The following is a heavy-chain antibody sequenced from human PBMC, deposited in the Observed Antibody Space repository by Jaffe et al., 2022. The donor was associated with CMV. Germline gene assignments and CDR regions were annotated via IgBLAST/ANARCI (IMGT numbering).Heavy chain of an antibody. CDR1: GYTFTTYY. D-gene: IGHD2-2*01. J-gene: IGHJ6*02. CDR2: INPSTGGT. CDR3: GRDPYCSNNSCSALPWYYHGMDV. V-gene: IGHV1-46*01. Sequence: QVQLVQSGAEVKRPGASVKVSCKASGYTFTTYYVHWVRQAPGHGLEWMGIINPSTGGTSFAQKFQGRVTMTRDTSTGTVYMEVSGLRSEDTAVYFCGRDPYCSNNSCSALPWYYHGMDVWGQGTTVTVSS.